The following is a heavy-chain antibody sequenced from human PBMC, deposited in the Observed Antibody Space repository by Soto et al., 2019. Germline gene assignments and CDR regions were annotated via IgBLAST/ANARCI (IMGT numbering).Heavy chain of an antibody. CDR2: ISGSADNT. CDR3: AKGYYSGYDLAYFDY. CDR1: GFTFDSYA. V-gene: IGHV3-23*01. D-gene: IGHD5-12*01. J-gene: IGHJ4*02. Sequence: EVQLLESGGGLVQPGGSLRLSCAASGFTFDSYAMSWVRQPPGQGLEWVSSISGSADNTKFADSVKCRFTISSDNSKNTLYLKMNSLRAEDTAIYYCAKGYYSGYDLAYFDYWGQGALVTVSS.